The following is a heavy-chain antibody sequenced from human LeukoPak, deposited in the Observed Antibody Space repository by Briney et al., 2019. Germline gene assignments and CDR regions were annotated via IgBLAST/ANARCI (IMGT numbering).Heavy chain of an antibody. V-gene: IGHV4-61*01. J-gene: IGHJ4*02. D-gene: IGHD2-2*01. CDR2: IYYSGST. Sequence: SETLSLTCTVSGGSVSSGSYYWSWIRQPPGKGLEWIGYIYYSGSTNYNPSLKSRVTISVDTSKNQFSLKLSSVTAADTAVYYCARGSRYCSSTSCYQKFDYWGQGTLVTVSS. CDR1: GGSVSSGSYY. CDR3: ARGSRYCSSTSCYQKFDY.